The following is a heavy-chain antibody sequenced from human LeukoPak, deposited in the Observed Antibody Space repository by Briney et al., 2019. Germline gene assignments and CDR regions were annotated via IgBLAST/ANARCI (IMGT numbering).Heavy chain of an antibody. D-gene: IGHD2-8*01. V-gene: IGHV3-23*01. CDR3: TKEQRIRHCSEGVCMEGYYFDY. CDR1: GFNFTKFA. CDR2: LSCGGACT. J-gene: IGHJ4*02. Sequence: GGSLRLSWTGSGFNFTKFAMNWVRQAPGQGLEWVSGLSCGGACTNYADSVKGRFTISRDKSKNMVFLQMNSLSPEDTAVYYCTKEQRIRHCSEGVCMEGYYFDYWGQGTLVTVSS.